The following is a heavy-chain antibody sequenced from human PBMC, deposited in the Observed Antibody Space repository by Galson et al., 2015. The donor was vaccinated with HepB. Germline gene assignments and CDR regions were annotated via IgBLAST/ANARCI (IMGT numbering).Heavy chain of an antibody. Sequence: PALVKPTQTLTLTCTFSGFSLSTSGMCVSWIRQPPGKALEWLARIDWDDDKYYSTSLKTRLTISKDTSKNQVVLTMTNMDPVDTATYYCARRLLGYSYGYTHYGMDVWGQGTTVTVSS. D-gene: IGHD5-18*01. V-gene: IGHV2-70*11. J-gene: IGHJ6*02. CDR1: GFSLSTSGMC. CDR2: IDWDDDK. CDR3: ARRLLGYSYGYTHYGMDV.